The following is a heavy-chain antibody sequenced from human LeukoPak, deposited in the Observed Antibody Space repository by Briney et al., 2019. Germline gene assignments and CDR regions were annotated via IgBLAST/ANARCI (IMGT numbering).Heavy chain of an antibody. D-gene: IGHD3-10*01. CDR1: GGSNSRRY. J-gene: IGHJ3*01. Sequence: SETLSLTCTVSGGSNSRRYWSWIRQPPGKGLEWIGYIYYSGSTNYNPSLKSRVTISVDTSKNQFSLKVNSVTAADTAIYYCASGPVDYYTSGSFLKWGQGTMVTVSS. CDR3: ASGPVDYYTSGSFLK. CDR2: IYYSGST. V-gene: IGHV4-59*11.